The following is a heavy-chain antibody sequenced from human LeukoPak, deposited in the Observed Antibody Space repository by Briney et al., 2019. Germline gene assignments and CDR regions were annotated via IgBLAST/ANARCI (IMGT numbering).Heavy chain of an antibody. V-gene: IGHV3-30*14. D-gene: IGHD1-26*01. CDR3: ARGYGATFPFDY. Sequence: GGSLRLSCAASGFTFSTYVIHWVRQAPGKGLDWVAVMSFDGKNTYYADSVKGRFTISRDNSKNTLYLQMNSLRAEDTAVYSCARGYGATFPFDYWGQGTLVTVSS. CDR1: GFTFSTYV. J-gene: IGHJ4*02. CDR2: MSFDGKNT.